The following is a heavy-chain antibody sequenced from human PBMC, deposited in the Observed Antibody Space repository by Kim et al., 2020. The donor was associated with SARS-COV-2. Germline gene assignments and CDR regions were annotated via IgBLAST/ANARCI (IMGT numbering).Heavy chain of an antibody. V-gene: IGHV1-69*02. D-gene: IGHD3-10*01. CDR3: ASSDGSGSSRYDY. Sequence: YAQKFQGRVTITADKSTSTAYMELSSLRSEDTAVYYCASSDGSGSSRYDYWGQGTLVTVSS. J-gene: IGHJ4*02.